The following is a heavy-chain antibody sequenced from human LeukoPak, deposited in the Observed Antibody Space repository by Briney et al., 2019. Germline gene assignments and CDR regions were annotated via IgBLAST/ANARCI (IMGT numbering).Heavy chain of an antibody. J-gene: IGHJ4*02. CDR3: AKDEVYYGPGSYYYCDY. Sequence: GGTLCLSCAVSGVTLSSSTMSCGCPPPPRRGVWGFGKSGSGGSTYYTDSLKGRFTISRDNSKNTLSLQMNSLTAAATAVYYCAKDEVYYGPGSYYYCDYGGQGTLVSVS. V-gene: IGHV3-23*01. D-gene: IGHD3-10*01. CDR2: KSGSGGST. CDR1: GVTLSSST.